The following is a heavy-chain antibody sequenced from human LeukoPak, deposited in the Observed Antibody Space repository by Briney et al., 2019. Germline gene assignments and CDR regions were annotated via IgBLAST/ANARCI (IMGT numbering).Heavy chain of an antibody. CDR1: GFTFSDYY. D-gene: IGHD1-20*01. V-gene: IGHV3-11*01. Sequence: PGGSLRLSCAASGFTFSDYYMSWIRQAPGKGLEWVSYISSSGSTINYADSVKGRFTISRDNAKNSLYLQMNSLRAEDTAVYYCARRRYNWNAIDYWGQGTLVTVSS. CDR3: ARRRYNWNAIDY. CDR2: ISSSGSTI. J-gene: IGHJ4*02.